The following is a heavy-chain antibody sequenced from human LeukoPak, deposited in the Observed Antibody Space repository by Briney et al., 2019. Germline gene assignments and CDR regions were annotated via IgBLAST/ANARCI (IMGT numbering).Heavy chain of an antibody. CDR3: ARDPDDYGDYVLRYFDL. V-gene: IGHV4-59*12. D-gene: IGHD4-17*01. J-gene: IGHJ2*01. CDR1: GGSISSYY. Sequence: PSETLSLTCTVSGGSISSYYWSWIRQPPGKGLEWIGYIYYSGSTNYNPSLKSRVTISVDTSKNQFSLKLSSVTAADTAVYYCARDPDDYGDYVLRYFDLWGRGTLVTVSS. CDR2: IYYSGST.